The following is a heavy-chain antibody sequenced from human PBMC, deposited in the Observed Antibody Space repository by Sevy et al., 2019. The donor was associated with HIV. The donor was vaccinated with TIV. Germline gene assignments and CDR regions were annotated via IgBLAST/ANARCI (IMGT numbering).Heavy chain of an antibody. CDR3: ARDDRPRSMDF. D-gene: IGHD2-2*03. CDR1: RFTFSSYW. V-gene: IGHV3-7*03. J-gene: IGHJ4*02. CDR2: INQDESEE. Sequence: HGGSLRLSCAASRFTFSSYWMSWVRQVPGKGLEWVANINQDESEEDYVDSVKGRFTVSRDNAKNSLYLQMNSLRAEDTAVYSCARDDRPRSMDFWGQGTLVTVSS.